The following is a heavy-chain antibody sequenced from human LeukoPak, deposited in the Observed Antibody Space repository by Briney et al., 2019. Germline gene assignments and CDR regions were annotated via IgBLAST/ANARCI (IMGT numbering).Heavy chain of an antibody. V-gene: IGHV5-51*01. J-gene: IGHJ4*02. CDR3: ARLADSSGYYYYY. CDR2: IYPGDSDT. Sequence: GESLKISCKGSGYRFTSYWIGWVRQMPGKGLEWMGIIYPGDSDTRYSPSFQGQVTTSADKSISTAYLQWSSLKASDTAMYYCARLADSSGYYYYYWGQGTLVTVSS. D-gene: IGHD3-22*01. CDR1: GYRFTSYW.